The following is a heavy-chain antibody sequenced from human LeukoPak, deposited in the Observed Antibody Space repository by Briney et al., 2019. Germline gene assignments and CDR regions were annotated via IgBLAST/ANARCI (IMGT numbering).Heavy chain of an antibody. CDR3: IWNDAGDY. Sequence: PGGSLRLSCAASGFTFSNAWMSWVRQAPGKGLELVGRIKSKTDGETTDYAAPVKGRFTISRDDSKNTLYLQMNSLKTEDTGVYYCIWNDAGDYWGQGTLVTVSS. CDR1: GFTFSNAW. V-gene: IGHV3-15*01. J-gene: IGHJ4*02. CDR2: IKSKTDGETT. D-gene: IGHD1-1*01.